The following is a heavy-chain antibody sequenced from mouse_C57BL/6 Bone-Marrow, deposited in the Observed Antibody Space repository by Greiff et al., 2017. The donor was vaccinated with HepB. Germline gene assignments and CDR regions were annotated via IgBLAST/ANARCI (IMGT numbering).Heavy chain of an antibody. CDR2: ISSGGSYT. CDR3: ARRDAVVANWYFDV. V-gene: IGHV5-6*01. Sequence: EVQLVESGGDLVKPGGSLKLSCAASGFTFSSYGMSWVRQTPDKRLEWVATISSGGSYTYYPDSVKGRFTISRANAKNTLYLQMSSLKSEDTAMYYCARRDAVVANWYFDVWGTGTTVTVSS. J-gene: IGHJ1*03. D-gene: IGHD1-1*01. CDR1: GFTFSSYG.